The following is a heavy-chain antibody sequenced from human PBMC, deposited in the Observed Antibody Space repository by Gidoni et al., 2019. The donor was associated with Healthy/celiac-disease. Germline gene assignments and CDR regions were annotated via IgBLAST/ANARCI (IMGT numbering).Heavy chain of an antibody. CDR1: GFTFSSYA. CDR3: ARDSETFQQLVFNYGMDV. V-gene: IGHV3-30*04. Sequence: QVQLVESGGGVVQPGRSLRLSCAASGFTFSSYAMHWVRQAPGKGLEWVAVISYDGRNKYYADSVKGRFTIYRDNSKNTLYLQMNSLRAEDTAVYYCARDSETFQQLVFNYGMDVWGQGTTVTVSS. D-gene: IGHD6-13*01. CDR2: ISYDGRNK. J-gene: IGHJ6*02.